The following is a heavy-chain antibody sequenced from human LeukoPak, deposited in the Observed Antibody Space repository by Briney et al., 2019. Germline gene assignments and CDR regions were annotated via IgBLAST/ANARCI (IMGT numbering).Heavy chain of an antibody. J-gene: IGHJ4*02. D-gene: IGHD5-18*01. CDR2: IYYSGST. Sequence: PSETLSLTCTVSGGSISSYYWSWIRQPPGKGLEWIGYIYYSGSTNYNPSLKSRVTISVDTSKNQFSLKLSSVTAADTAVYYCARDGYGIDYWGQGTLVTVSS. CDR3: ARDGYGIDY. V-gene: IGHV4-59*01. CDR1: GGSISSYY.